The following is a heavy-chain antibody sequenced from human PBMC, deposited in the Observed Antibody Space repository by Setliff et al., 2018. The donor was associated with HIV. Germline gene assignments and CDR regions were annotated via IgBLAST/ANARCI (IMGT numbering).Heavy chain of an antibody. V-gene: IGHV3-13*01. D-gene: IGHD4-4*01. CDR1: GFSFSRYA. CDR3: AGIGDYSISGVAFHI. J-gene: IGHJ3*02. Sequence: PGGSLRLSCAASGFSFSRYAIHWVRQAPGKGLEWVSGIGRGGDTYYLGSVKGRFTISRENAKNSLYLQMNSLTAGDTAVYFCAGIGDYSISGVAFHIWGQGTMVTVSS. CDR2: IGRGGDT.